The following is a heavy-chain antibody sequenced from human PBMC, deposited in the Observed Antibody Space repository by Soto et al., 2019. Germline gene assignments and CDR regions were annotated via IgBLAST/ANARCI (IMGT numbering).Heavy chain of an antibody. CDR3: AKGRRDIDAFDI. J-gene: IGHJ3*02. V-gene: IGHV3-21*01. CDR1: GFTFSSYS. D-gene: IGHD2-15*01. CDR2: ISSSSSYI. Sequence: PGGSLRLSCAASGFTFSSYSMNWVRQAPGKGLEWVSSISSSSSYIYYADSVKGRFTISRDNSKNSLYLQMNSLRAEDTAVYYFAKGRRDIDAFDIWGQGTMVTVSS.